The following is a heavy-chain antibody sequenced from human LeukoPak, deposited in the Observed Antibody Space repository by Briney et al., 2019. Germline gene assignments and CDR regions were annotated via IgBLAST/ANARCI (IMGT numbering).Heavy chain of an antibody. J-gene: IGHJ4*02. Sequence: GGSLRLSCSASGFTFTTYGMNWVRQAPGKGLEWVSGIGGSGTRTYYADSVKGRFTTSRDNSKNTLYLQMNSLRDEDTAVYYCAKDSHWILFDDWGQGTLVTVSS. CDR1: GFTFTTYG. CDR3: AKDSHWILFDD. CDR2: IGGSGTRT. V-gene: IGHV3-23*01. D-gene: IGHD2-2*03.